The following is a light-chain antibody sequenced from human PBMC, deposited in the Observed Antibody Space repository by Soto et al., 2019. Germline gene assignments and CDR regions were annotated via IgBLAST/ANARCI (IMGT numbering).Light chain of an antibody. CDR3: QKYNSAPFT. V-gene: IGKV1-27*01. Sequence: DIPMTQSPSSLSASVGDRVTIACRTSQDINNFLAWYQQKPGKVPWLLIYAASTLQSGVPSRFSGSGSGTDFTLTISGLQPEDVATYSCQKYNSAPFTFGGGTKVEIK. CDR2: AAS. J-gene: IGKJ4*01. CDR1: QDINNF.